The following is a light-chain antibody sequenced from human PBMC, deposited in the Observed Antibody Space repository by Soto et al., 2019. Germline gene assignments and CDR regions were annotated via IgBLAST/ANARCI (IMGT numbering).Light chain of an antibody. Sequence: EIVLTQSPGTLSLSPGERATLSCRASQSVSSSYLAWYQQKPGQAPRLLIYGASSRATGIPDRFSGSGSGTDFTLTISSLEPEDVAVYYCQQYGSSPPDTCGQGTKLQIK. J-gene: IGKJ2*01. CDR1: QSVSSSY. CDR3: QQYGSSPPDT. V-gene: IGKV3-20*01. CDR2: GAS.